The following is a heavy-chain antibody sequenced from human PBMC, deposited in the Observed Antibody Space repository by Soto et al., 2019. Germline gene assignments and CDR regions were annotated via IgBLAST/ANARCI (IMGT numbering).Heavy chain of an antibody. CDR1: GFAVSNNY. CDR2: VYSGGTT. D-gene: IGHD3-22*01. Sequence: GGSLRLSCVASGFAVSNNYMNWVRQAPGKGLEWVSVVYSGGTTYYADSVRGRFTVSRDDSRNTLFLQMSSLRAEDTAVYYCARAGSPFDSDSSGYWGFDHWGQGTLVTVSS. CDR3: ARAGSPFDSDSSGYWGFDH. V-gene: IGHV3-53*01. J-gene: IGHJ4*02.